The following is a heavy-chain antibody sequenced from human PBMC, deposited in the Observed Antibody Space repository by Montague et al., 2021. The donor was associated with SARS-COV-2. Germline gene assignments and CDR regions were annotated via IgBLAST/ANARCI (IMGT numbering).Heavy chain of an antibody. CDR1: GGSFSGYY. V-gene: IGHV4-34*01. CDR2: INHSGGT. CDR3: ARGLSGSYTGGWVPVALFDFSHYMDV. Sequence: SETLSLTCAVYGGSFSGYYWSWIRRPPGKGLEWIGEINHSGGTNYNPYLKSRVTISVDTSKNQFSLKLTSVTAADTAVYYCARGLSGSYTGGWVPVALFDFSHYMDVWARGTTVTVSS. J-gene: IGHJ6*03. D-gene: IGHD3-9*01.